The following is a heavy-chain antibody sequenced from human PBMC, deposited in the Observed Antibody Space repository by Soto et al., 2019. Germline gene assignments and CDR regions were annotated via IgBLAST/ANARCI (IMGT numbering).Heavy chain of an antibody. V-gene: IGHV3-15*07. D-gene: IGHD4-17*01. CDR2: IKSKTDGGTT. CDR3: TTEGDYTYGRWYYYYYGMDV. J-gene: IGHJ6*02. CDR1: GFTFSNAW. Sequence: GGSLRLSCAASGFTFSNAWMNWVRQAPGKGLEWVGRIKSKTDGGTTDYAAPVKGRFTISRDDSKNTLYLQMNSLKTEDTAVYYCTTEGDYTYGRWYYYYYGMDVWGQGTTVTVSS.